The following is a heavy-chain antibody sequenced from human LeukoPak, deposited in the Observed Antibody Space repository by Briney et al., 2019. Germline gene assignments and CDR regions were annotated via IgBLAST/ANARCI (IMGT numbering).Heavy chain of an antibody. CDR2: ISDSGIST. Sequence: GGSLRLSRAVPGLTFCSYAMSWVRQAPGKGLEWVSAISDSGISTYYADSVKGRFTISRDNSKNTLYLQMSSLRVEDTAVYYCAKEMGTSFYGMDVWGQGTTVTVS. J-gene: IGHJ6*02. V-gene: IGHV3-23*01. CDR3: AKEMGTSFYGMDV. CDR1: GLTFCSYA. D-gene: IGHD2-2*01.